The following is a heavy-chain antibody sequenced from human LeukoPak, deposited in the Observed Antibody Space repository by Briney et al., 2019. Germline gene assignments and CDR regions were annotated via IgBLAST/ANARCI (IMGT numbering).Heavy chain of an antibody. Sequence: GGSLTLSCAASGFTFSSYSMNWVRQAPGKGLEWVSSISSSSSYIYYADSVKGRFTISRDNAKNSLYLQMNSLRAEDTAVYYCAKIGVIAAAGTFYYYYGMDVWGQGTTVTVSS. J-gene: IGHJ6*02. D-gene: IGHD6-13*01. CDR3: AKIGVIAAAGTFYYYYGMDV. CDR2: ISSSSSYI. V-gene: IGHV3-21*01. CDR1: GFTFSSYS.